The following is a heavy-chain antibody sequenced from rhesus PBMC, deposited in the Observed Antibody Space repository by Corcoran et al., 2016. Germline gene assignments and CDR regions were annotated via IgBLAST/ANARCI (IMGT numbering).Heavy chain of an antibody. V-gene: IGHV4-173*01. CDR2: ISGSGWST. Sequence: QVQLQESGPGLVKPSETLSLTCAVSGGSISSNYWSWIRQPPGQGLEWFGRISGSGWSTDYNPSLGSRVTISTDTSTNQFSRKVSSVTAADTAVYYCANTPSDWYQYFELWGQGALVTVSS. CDR1: GGSISSNY. J-gene: IGHJ1*01. D-gene: IGHD6-31*01. CDR3: ANTPSDWYQYFEL.